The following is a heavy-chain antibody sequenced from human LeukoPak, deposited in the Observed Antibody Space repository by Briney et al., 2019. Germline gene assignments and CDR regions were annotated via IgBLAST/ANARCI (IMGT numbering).Heavy chain of an antibody. V-gene: IGHV1-46*01. J-gene: IGHJ4*02. Sequence: ASVKVSCKASGYTFTSYYMHRVRQAPGQGLEWMGIINPSGGSTSYAQKFQGRVTMTRDTSTSTVYMELSSLRSEDTAVYYCARGTRTIEQWLAPFDYWGQGTLVTVSS. CDR3: ARGTRTIEQWLAPFDY. CDR2: INPSGGST. CDR1: GYTFTSYY. D-gene: IGHD6-19*01.